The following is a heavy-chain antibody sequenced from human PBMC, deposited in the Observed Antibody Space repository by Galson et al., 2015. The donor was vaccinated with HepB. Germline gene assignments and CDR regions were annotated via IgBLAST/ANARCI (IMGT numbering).Heavy chain of an antibody. CDR2: VNTYSGGT. CDR3: ARADYFDSNGYTVPPHSDY. V-gene: IGHV1-2*06. Sequence: SVKVSCKASGYAFSGHHIHWVRQAPGQGLEWMGRVNTYSGGTNYAEKFQGRVTMTRDTSISTTYMELNRLRSDDTAVYYCARADYFDSNGYTVPPHSDYWGQGTLVTVSS. D-gene: IGHD3-22*01. CDR1: GYAFSGHH. J-gene: IGHJ4*02.